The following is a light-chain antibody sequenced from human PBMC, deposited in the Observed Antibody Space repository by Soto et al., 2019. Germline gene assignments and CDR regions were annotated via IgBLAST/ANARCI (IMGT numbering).Light chain of an antibody. CDR1: QSINSW. CDR3: QQYNSSPVT. Sequence: DIQMTQSPSTLSASVGDRITITCRASQSINSWLAWYQQKPGKAPNLLISKASSLGSGVPTRFSGSESGTEFTLTISSLQPDDFATYYCQQYNSSPVTFGQGTKLEI. CDR2: KAS. J-gene: IGKJ2*01. V-gene: IGKV1-5*03.